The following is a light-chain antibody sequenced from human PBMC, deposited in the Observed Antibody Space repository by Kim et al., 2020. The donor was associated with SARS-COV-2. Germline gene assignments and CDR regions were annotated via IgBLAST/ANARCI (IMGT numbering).Light chain of an antibody. V-gene: IGLV3-21*04. J-gene: IGLJ2*01. CDR2: YDS. Sequence: XETARVSFGGNSIGSKSVHWYQQRSGQAPVLVMYYDSDRPSGIPERFSGSNSGNTATLTISRVEAGDEADYYCQVWDSSSDHRVVFGGGTQLTVL. CDR3: QVWDSSSDHRVV. CDR1: SIGSKS.